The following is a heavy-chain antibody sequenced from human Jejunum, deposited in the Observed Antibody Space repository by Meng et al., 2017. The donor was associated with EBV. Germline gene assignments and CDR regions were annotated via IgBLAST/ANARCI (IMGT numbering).Heavy chain of an antibody. V-gene: IGHV4-4*02. CDR1: GASITGTNW. Sequence: QGHLQGSGPGLVTPSGTLSLTCAVSGASITGTNWWSWVRHPPGKGLEWIAEIWHGGNTNYNPALKSRVTISVDKSNNQFSLKLASVTAADTAVYFCARGNAYNVPSFDYWGQGTLVTVSS. D-gene: IGHD5-24*01. J-gene: IGHJ4*02. CDR2: IWHGGNT. CDR3: ARGNAYNVPSFDY.